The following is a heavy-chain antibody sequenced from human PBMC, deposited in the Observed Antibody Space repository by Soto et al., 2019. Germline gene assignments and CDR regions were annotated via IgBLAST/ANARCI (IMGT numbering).Heavy chain of an antibody. Sequence: ASVTVSCTASGGTLSSYASIWVRQAPGQGLEWMGGIIPISDTTNYAQKFQGRVTITADESTSTAYMELSSLRSEDTAVYYCARSQGSSTSLEIYYYYYYGMDVWGQGTTVTVSS. CDR1: GGTLSSYA. CDR2: IIPISDTT. J-gene: IGHJ6*02. V-gene: IGHV1-69*13. D-gene: IGHD2-2*01. CDR3: ARSQGSSTSLEIYYYYYYGMDV.